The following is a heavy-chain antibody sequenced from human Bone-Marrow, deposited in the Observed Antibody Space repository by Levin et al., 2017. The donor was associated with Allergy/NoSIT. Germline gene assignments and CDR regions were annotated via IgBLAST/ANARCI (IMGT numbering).Heavy chain of an antibody. CDR3: ARATYCSGGSCKLYYYYGMDV. D-gene: IGHD2-15*01. V-gene: IGHV3-11*01. J-gene: IGHJ6*02. CDR2: ISSSGSTI. Sequence: LSLTCAASGFTFSDYYMSWIRQAPGKGLEWVSYISSSGSTIYYADSVKGRFTISRDNAKNSLYLQMNSLRAEDTAVYYCARATYCSGGSCKLYYYYGMDVWGQGTTVTVSS. CDR1: GFTFSDYY.